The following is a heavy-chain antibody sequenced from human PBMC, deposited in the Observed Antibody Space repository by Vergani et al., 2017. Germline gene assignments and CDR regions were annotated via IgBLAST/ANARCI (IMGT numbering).Heavy chain of an antibody. CDR1: GGSISSGDYY. D-gene: IGHD3-3*01. V-gene: IGHV4-39*07. CDR3: ASGSLWSQLYYYGMDV. Sequence: QVQLQESGPGLVKPSQTLSLTCTVSGGSISSGDYYWGWIRQPPGKGLEWIGSIYYSGSTYYNPSLKSRVTISVDTSKNQFSLKLSSVTAADTAVYYCASGSLWSQLYYYGMDVWGQGTTVTVSS. CDR2: IYYSGST. J-gene: IGHJ6*02.